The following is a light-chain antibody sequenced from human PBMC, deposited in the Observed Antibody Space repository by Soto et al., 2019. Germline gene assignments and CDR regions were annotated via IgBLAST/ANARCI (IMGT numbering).Light chain of an antibody. CDR2: EVS. V-gene: IGLV2-18*01. Sequence: QSALTQPPSVSGSPGQSVTISCTGTSSDVGSYNRVSWYQQPPGTAPKLMIYEVSNRPSGVPDRFSGSKSGNTASLTISGLQAEDEADCYCSLYTSSSTWVFGGGTQLTVL. CDR1: SSDVGSYNR. J-gene: IGLJ3*02. CDR3: SLYTSSSTWV.